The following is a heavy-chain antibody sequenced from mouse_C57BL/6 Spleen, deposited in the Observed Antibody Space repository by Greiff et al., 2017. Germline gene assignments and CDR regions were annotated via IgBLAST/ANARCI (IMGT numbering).Heavy chain of an antibody. CDR3: ARERYEGTLVAD. V-gene: IGHV5-12*01. Sequence: EVQGVESGGGLVQPGGSLKLSCAASGFTFSDYYMYWVRQTPEKRLEWVAYISNGGGSTYYPDTVKGRFTISRDNAKNTLYLQMRRLKSEDTAMYECARERYEGTLVADRGQGTRVTGAA. CDR1: GFTFSDYY. CDR2: ISNGGGST. D-gene: IGHD1-1*02. J-gene: IGHJ3*01.